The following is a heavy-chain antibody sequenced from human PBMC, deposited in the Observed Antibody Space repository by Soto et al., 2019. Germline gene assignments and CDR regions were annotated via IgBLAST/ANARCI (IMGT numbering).Heavy chain of an antibody. Sequence: SETLSLTCTVSGGSISSYYWSWIRQPAGKGLEWIGRIYTSGSTNYNPSLKSRVTMSVDTSKNQFSLKLSSVIVTDTAVYYCAREFGYDFWSGYFPDAFDIWGQGTMVTVSS. D-gene: IGHD3-3*01. CDR2: IYTSGST. CDR1: GGSISSYY. V-gene: IGHV4-4*07. CDR3: AREFGYDFWSGYFPDAFDI. J-gene: IGHJ3*02.